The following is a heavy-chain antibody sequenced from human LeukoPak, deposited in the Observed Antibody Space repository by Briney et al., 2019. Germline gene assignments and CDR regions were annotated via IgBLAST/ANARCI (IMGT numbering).Heavy chain of an antibody. J-gene: IGHJ6*03. CDR3: ARRRIRGDYMDV. CDR2: MYPSGST. CDR1: GGSISSSNW. Sequence: SGTLSLTCAVSGGSISSSNWWSWVRQPPGKGLEWIGEMYPSGSTNYNPSLKSRVTISIDKSKNQFSLKLTSVTAADTAVYYCARRRIRGDYMDVWGKGTTVTISS. V-gene: IGHV4-4*02. D-gene: IGHD2/OR15-2a*01.